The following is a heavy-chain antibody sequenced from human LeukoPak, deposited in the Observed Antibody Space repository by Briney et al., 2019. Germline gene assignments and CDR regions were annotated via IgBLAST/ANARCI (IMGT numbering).Heavy chain of an antibody. CDR3: ARQSQVHGGNDY. V-gene: IGHV4-39*01. CDR1: GGSISSSSYY. CDR2: IYYSGST. Sequence: KTSETLSLTCTVSGGSISSSSYYWGWIRQPPGKGLEWIGSIYYSGSTYYNPSLKSRVTISVDTSKNQFSLKLSSVTAADTAVYYCARQSQVHGGNDYWGQGTLVTVSS. J-gene: IGHJ4*02. D-gene: IGHD4-23*01.